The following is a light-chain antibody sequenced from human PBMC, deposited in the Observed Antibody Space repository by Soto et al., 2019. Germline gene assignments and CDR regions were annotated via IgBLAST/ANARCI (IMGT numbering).Light chain of an antibody. CDR2: AAS. CDR1: QGISNF. J-gene: IGKJ5*01. V-gene: IGKV1-27*01. CDR3: QKYSSVIT. Sequence: DIKMTQSPSSLSASVGDRVTITCRASQGISNFLAWYQQKPGKVPKLLISAASTLQSGVPSRFSGSGSGTDFTLTNTSLLPEDVATYYCQKYSSVITFGQVIRLEIK.